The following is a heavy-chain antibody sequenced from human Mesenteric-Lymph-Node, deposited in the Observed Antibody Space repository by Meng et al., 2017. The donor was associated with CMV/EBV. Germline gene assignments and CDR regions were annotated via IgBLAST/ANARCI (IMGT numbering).Heavy chain of an antibody. V-gene: IGHV3-48*04. J-gene: IGHJ6*02. CDR3: ARDSPSGYSGYGYYYYGMDV. D-gene: IGHD5-12*01. CDR2: ISSGSSTI. CDR1: GFTVSSYS. Sequence: GESLKISCAASGFTVSSYSMNWVRQAPGKGLEWVSYISSGSSTIYYADSVKGRFTISRDNAKNSLYLQMNSLRAEDTALYYCARDSPSGYSGYGYYYYGMDVWGQGTTVTVSS.